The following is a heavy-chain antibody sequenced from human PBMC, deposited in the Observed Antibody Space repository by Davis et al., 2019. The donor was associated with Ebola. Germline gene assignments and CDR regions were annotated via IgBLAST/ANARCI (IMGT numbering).Heavy chain of an antibody. CDR1: GYTFTTYD. V-gene: IGHV1-8*01. CDR2: MNPNSGNT. D-gene: IGHD1-7*01. Sequence: VKVSCKASGYTFTTYDINWVRQATGQGLEWMGWMNPNSGNTSFAQKFQGRVTITRNTSISTAYMELSSLRSEDTAVYYCARGRDNWNYADMDVWGKGTTVTVSS. CDR3: ARGRDNWNYADMDV. J-gene: IGHJ6*03.